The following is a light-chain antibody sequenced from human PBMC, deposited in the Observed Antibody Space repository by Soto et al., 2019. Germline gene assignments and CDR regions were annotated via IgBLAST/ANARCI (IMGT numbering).Light chain of an antibody. CDR1: QSIDKY. CDR3: QQSYSTPSLT. J-gene: IGKJ4*01. CDR2: AAS. V-gene: IGKV1-39*01. Sequence: DIQMTQSPSSLSASVGDRVTITCRASQSIDKYLNWYQQEPGKGPNLLIYAASNLRTGVPSRFSGSGSGTEFTLTISSLLPEDFATYFCQQSYSTPSLTFGGGTKVEIK.